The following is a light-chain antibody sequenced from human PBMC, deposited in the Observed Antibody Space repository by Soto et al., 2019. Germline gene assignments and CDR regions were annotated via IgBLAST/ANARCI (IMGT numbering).Light chain of an antibody. CDR1: QSVRNNY. CDR3: QQYGTSPRT. Sequence: EIVLTQSPGTLSLSPGDRATLPCRTSQSVRNNYLAWYQHHPGQAPRLLIYGASNRPGGIPDKYSGSGSGTDFTLTISRLEPEDFAVYYCQQYGTSPRTFGQGTKVEIK. CDR2: GAS. V-gene: IGKV3-20*01. J-gene: IGKJ2*01.